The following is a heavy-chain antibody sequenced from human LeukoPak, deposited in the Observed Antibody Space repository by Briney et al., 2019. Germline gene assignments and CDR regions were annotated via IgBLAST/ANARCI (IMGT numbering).Heavy chain of an antibody. V-gene: IGHV3-23*01. Sequence: GGSLRLSCAASGFTFSSYAMSWVRQAPGKGLEWVSAISGSGGSTYYADSVKGRFTFPRDNSKNTLYLQMKSLRAEDTAVYYCAKDQAVTTSGAFDIWGQGTMVIVSS. D-gene: IGHD4-17*01. J-gene: IGHJ3*02. CDR1: GFTFSSYA. CDR2: ISGSGGST. CDR3: AKDQAVTTSGAFDI.